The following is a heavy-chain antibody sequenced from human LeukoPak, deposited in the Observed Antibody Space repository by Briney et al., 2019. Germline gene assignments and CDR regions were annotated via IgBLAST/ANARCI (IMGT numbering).Heavy chain of an antibody. CDR2: FDPEDGET. CDR1: GYTLTELS. D-gene: IGHD1-26*01. Sequence: GASVKVSCKVSGYTLTELSMHWVRQSPGKGLEWMGGFDPEDGETIYAQKFQGRVTMTEDTSTDTAYMELSSLRSEDTAVYYCATGIGGGSYYYFDYWGQGTLVTVSS. V-gene: IGHV1-24*01. CDR3: ATGIGGGSYYYFDY. J-gene: IGHJ4*02.